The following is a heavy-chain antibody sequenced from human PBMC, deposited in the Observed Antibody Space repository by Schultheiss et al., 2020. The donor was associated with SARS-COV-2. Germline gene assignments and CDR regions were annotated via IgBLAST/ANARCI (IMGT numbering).Heavy chain of an antibody. Sequence: GGSLRLSCAASGFTFSSYAMHWVRQAPGKGLEWVAVISYDGSNKYYADSVKGRFTISRDNSKNTLYLQMNSLRAEDTAVYYCASQQTSGSYRYYYYYGMDVLGQGTTVTVSS. CDR2: ISYDGSNK. D-gene: IGHD1-26*01. V-gene: IGHV3-30*01. CDR3: ASQQTSGSYRYYYYYGMDV. J-gene: IGHJ6*02. CDR1: GFTFSSYA.